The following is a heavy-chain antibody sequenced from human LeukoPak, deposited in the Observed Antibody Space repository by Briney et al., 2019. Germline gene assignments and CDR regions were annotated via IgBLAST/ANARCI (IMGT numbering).Heavy chain of an antibody. CDR3: ATDLGSSWIY. CDR2: INPNSGGT. D-gene: IGHD6-13*01. CDR1: GYTFTGYN. J-gene: IGHJ4*01. V-gene: IGHV1-2*02. Sequence: ASVKVSCKASGYTFTGYNLHWVRQAPGQGLEWMRWINPNSGGTNYAQKFQGRVTMTRDTSISTAYMELSRLSSDDTAVYYCATDLGSSWIYWGQGTLVTVSS.